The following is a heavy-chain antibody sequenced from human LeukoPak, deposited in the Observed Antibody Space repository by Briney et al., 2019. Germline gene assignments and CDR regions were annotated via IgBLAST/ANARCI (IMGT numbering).Heavy chain of an antibody. V-gene: IGHV1-46*03. Sequence: ASVKVSCKASGYTFTSYYTHWVRQAPGQGLEWMGMINPSGGSATYAQNFQGRVIMTRDTSTSTVYMELSSLRSEDTAVYYCARGMGYYVSSGYYPFDYWGREPWSPSPQ. J-gene: IGHJ4*02. CDR1: GYTFTSYY. CDR2: INPSGGSA. D-gene: IGHD3-22*01. CDR3: ARGMGYYVSSGYYPFDY.